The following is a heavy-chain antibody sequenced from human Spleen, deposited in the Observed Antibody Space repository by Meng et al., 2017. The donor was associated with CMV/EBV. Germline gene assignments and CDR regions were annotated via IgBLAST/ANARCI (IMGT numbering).Heavy chain of an antibody. Sequence: GESLKISCAASGFTLSNNYMNWVRQAPGKGLEWVSVIYSDGRTYYADSVKGRFTISRDNSKNTLYLQMNSLRAEDTTVYYCAKGDVAGGYWGQGTLVTVSS. CDR1: GFTLSNNY. V-gene: IGHV3-53*01. CDR2: IYSDGRT. D-gene: IGHD3-10*02. J-gene: IGHJ4*02. CDR3: AKGDVAGGY.